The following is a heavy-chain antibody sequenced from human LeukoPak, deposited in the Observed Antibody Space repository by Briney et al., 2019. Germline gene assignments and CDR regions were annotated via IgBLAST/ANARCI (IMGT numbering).Heavy chain of an antibody. CDR1: GFTFSDYW. J-gene: IGHJ6*02. D-gene: IGHD2-2*01. Sequence: PGGSLRLSCAASGFTFSDYWMTWVRQAPGKGLEWVANIKEDGSEKNYVDSVKGRFTISRDNSKNTLYLQMNSLRAEDTAVYYCARDSAPYCSSTSCARYTYYYYYYGMDVWGQGTTVTVSS. CDR2: IKEDGSEK. CDR3: ARDSAPYCSSTSCARYTYYYYYYGMDV. V-gene: IGHV3-7*01.